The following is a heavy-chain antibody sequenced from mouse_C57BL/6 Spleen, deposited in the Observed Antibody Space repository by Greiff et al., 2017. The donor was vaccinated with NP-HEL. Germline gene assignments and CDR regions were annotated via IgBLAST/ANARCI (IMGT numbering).Heavy chain of an antibody. Sequence: QVQLQQSGPELVKPGASVKISCKASGYAFSSSWMNWVKQRPGKGLEWIGRIYPGDGDTNYNGKFKGKATLTADKASSTAYMRLSGLTSEDSAVYFCARPSTAYWYFDVWGTGTTVTVSS. CDR3: ARPSTAYWYFDV. D-gene: IGHD4-1*02. CDR1: GYAFSSSW. CDR2: IYPGDGDT. J-gene: IGHJ1*03. V-gene: IGHV1-82*01.